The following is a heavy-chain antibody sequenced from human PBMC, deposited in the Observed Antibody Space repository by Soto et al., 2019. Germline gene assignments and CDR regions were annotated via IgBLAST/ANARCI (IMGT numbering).Heavy chain of an antibody. D-gene: IGHD4-17*01. CDR2: IYYSGST. V-gene: IGHV4-31*03. CDR1: GGSISSGGYY. J-gene: IGHJ3*02. Sequence: LTCTVSGGSISSGGYYWSWIRQHPGKGLEWIGYIYYSGSTYYNPSLKSRVTISVDTSKNQFSLKLSSVTAADTAVYYCAVTTGSTYDAFDIWGQGTMVTVSS. CDR3: AVTTGSTYDAFDI.